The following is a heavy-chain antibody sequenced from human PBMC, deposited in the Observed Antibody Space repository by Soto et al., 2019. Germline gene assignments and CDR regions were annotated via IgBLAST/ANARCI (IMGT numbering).Heavy chain of an antibody. J-gene: IGHJ2*01. CDR2: VSNSGTS. CDR3: ARDRGGIHCGGDCSGWYFDL. Sequence: SETLSLTCTVSGASISNYYWNWIRQSPGKRLEWIGYVSNSGTSSYNPSLKSRVTISVDTSKNQFSLKLSSVTAADTAVYYCARDRGGIHCGGDCSGWYFDLWGRGTLVTVSS. CDR1: GASISNYY. V-gene: IGHV4-59*01. D-gene: IGHD2-21*02.